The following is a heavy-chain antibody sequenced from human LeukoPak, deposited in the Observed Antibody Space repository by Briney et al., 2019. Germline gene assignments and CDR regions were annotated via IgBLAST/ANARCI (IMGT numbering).Heavy chain of an antibody. CDR1: GGSISSGGYS. Sequence: SETLSLTCAVSGGSISSGGYSWSWIRQPPGKGLEWIGYIYHSGSTYYNPSLKSRVPISVDRSKNQFSLTLSSVTAADTAVYYCARGQYYDSSGPCDYGGQGTLVTVSA. D-gene: IGHD3-22*01. CDR3: ARGQYYDSSGPCDY. J-gene: IGHJ4*02. V-gene: IGHV4-30-2*01. CDR2: IYHSGST.